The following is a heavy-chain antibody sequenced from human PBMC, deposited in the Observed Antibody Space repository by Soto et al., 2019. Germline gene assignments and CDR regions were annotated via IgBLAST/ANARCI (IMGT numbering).Heavy chain of an antibody. Sequence: SETLSLTCAVYGGSFSGYYWSWIRQPPGKGLEWMGEINHSGSTNYNPSLKSRVTISVDTSKNQFSLKLSSVTAADTAVYYCARGRIKRNYYDSSGYYYLDYWGQGTLVTVSS. V-gene: IGHV4-34*01. CDR3: ARGRIKRNYYDSSGYYYLDY. J-gene: IGHJ4*02. D-gene: IGHD3-22*01. CDR1: GGSFSGYY. CDR2: INHSGST.